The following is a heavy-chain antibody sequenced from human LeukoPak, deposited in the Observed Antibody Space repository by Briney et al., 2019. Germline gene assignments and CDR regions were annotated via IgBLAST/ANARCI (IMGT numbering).Heavy chain of an antibody. CDR2: IIPIYGTE. V-gene: IGHV1-69*13. J-gene: IGHJ3*02. CDR3: AREWEDAFDI. CDR1: GGTFSNYA. Sequence: ASVKVSCKASGGTFSNYAINWVRQAPGQGLEWMGGIIPIYGTENYAQTFQGRLTITADGSTSTAYLELYSLRSDDTAVYYCAREWEDAFDIWGRGTMVIVSS. D-gene: IGHD1-26*01.